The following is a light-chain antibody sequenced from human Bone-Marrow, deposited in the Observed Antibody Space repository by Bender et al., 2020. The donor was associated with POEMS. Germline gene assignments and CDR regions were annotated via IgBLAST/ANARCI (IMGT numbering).Light chain of an antibody. Sequence: QSALTQPASVSGSPGQSITISCTGTTSDVAIYKCVFWYQQYPGKAPRLMIYEGSERPSGVSNRFSASKSGNTASLTISGLQAEDEADYYCSSLTSTSTHVFGPGTKVTVL. J-gene: IGLJ1*01. CDR3: SSLTSTSTHV. CDR2: EGS. CDR1: TSDVAIYKC. V-gene: IGLV2-14*02.